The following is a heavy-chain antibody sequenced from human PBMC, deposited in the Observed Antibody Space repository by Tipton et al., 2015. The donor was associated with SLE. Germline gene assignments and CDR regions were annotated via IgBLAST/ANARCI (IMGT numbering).Heavy chain of an antibody. CDR1: GGSISSYS. CDR3: ARGGEGASFGKYDF. Sequence: TLSLICTVSGGSISSYSWSWIRQPPGKGLEWIGYIYHSGSTYYNPSLKSRVTISVDKSKNQFSLKLSSVTAADTAVYYCARGGEGASFGKYDFWGQGILVTVSS. J-gene: IGHJ4*02. CDR2: IYHSGST. V-gene: IGHV4-4*09. D-gene: IGHD1-26*01.